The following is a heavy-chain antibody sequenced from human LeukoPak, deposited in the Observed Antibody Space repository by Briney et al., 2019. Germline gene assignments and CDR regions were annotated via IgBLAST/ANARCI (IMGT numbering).Heavy chain of an antibody. J-gene: IGHJ4*02. CDR3: ARAGSSGWAFDY. D-gene: IGHD6-19*01. V-gene: IGHV3-30-3*01. CDR1: GFTFSSYA. Sequence: GGSLRLSCAASGFTFSSYAMHWVRQAPGKGLEWVAVISYDGSNKYYADSVKGRFTISRDNSKNTLYQQMNSLRAEDTAVYYCARAGSSGWAFDYWGQGTLVTVSS. CDR2: ISYDGSNK.